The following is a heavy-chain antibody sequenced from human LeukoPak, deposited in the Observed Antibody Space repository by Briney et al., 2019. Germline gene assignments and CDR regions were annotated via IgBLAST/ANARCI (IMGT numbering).Heavy chain of an antibody. V-gene: IGHV3-30*03. D-gene: IGHD3-22*01. J-gene: IGHJ4*02. CDR2: ISYDGSNK. CDR3: ARGEYYSDTSSYFDY. Sequence: GRSLRLSCAASGFTFSSYGMNWVRQAPGKGLEWVAVISYDGSNKYYADSVKGRFTISRDDSKNTVFVQMSSLRAEDTAVYYCARGEYYSDTSSYFDYWGQGTLVTVSS. CDR1: GFTFSSYG.